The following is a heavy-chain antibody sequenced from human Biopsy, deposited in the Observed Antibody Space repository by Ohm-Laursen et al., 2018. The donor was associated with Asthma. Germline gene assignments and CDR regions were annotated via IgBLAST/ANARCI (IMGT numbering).Heavy chain of an antibody. CDR3: ARFTASITIFGVVNNWFDP. D-gene: IGHD3-3*01. CDR1: GGSISSSSYY. V-gene: IGHV4-39*01. Sequence: SDTLSLTCTVSGGSISSSSYYWGWIRQPPGKGLEWIGSIYYGGSTYYNPSLKSRVTISVDTSKNQFSLKLSSVTAADTAVYYCARFTASITIFGVVNNWFDPWGQGTLVTVSS. CDR2: IYYGGST. J-gene: IGHJ5*02.